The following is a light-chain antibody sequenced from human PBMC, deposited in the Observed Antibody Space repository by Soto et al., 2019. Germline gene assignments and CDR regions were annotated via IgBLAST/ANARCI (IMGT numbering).Light chain of an antibody. V-gene: IGKV4-1*01. CDR1: QSVLYSSNNKNY. Sequence: DIVMTQSPDSLAVSLGARAAINCKSSQSVLYSSNNKNYLAWYQQKPGQPPKLLIYWASTRESGVPDRFSGSGSGTDFTLTISSLQAEDVAVYYCQQYYSTPYTFGQGTNVDI. CDR2: WAS. CDR3: QQYYSTPYT. J-gene: IGKJ2*01.